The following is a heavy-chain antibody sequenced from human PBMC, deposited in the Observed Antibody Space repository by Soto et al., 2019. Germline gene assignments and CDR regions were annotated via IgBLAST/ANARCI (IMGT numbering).Heavy chain of an antibody. D-gene: IGHD4-4*01. J-gene: IGHJ4*02. Sequence: GGSLRLSCAASGLTFSNAWMNLVRQAPGKGLEWVGRIKSKTDGGTTDYAAPVEGRFTISRDDSKNTLYLQMNSLKTEDTAVYYCTAPAPYSNYHHYWGQGTLVTVSS. CDR1: GLTFSNAW. V-gene: IGHV3-15*07. CDR2: IKSKTDGGTT. CDR3: TAPAPYSNYHHY.